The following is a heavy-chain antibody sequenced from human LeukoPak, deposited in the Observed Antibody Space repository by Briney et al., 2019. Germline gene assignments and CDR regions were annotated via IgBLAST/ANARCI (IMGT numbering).Heavy chain of an antibody. D-gene: IGHD3-10*01. J-gene: IGHJ4*02. Sequence: GGSLRLSCAASGFTFSDYYMSWIRQAPGKGLEWVSYISSSSSYTNYADSVKGRFTISRDNAKNSLYLLMNSLRAEDTAVYYCARGTHEWYGTDYWGQGTLVTVSS. CDR3: ARGTHEWYGTDY. CDR1: GFTFSDYY. V-gene: IGHV3-11*06. CDR2: ISSSSSYT.